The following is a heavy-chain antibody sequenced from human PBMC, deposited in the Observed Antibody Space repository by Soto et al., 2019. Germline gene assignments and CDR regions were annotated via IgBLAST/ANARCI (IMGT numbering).Heavy chain of an antibody. J-gene: IGHJ6*02. D-gene: IGHD3-22*01. CDR3: AREGITMIGYGMDV. CDR2: ISYSGST. CDR1: GGSVSSGSYY. Sequence: PSETLSLTCTVSGGSVSSGSYYWNWIRQPPGKGLEWIGYISYSGSTNYNPSLKSRVTISVDTSKNQFSLKLSSVTAADTAVYYCAREGITMIGYGMDVWGQGTTVTVS. V-gene: IGHV4-61*01.